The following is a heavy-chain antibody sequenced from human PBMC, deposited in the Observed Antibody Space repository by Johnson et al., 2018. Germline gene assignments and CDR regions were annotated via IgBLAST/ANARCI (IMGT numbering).Heavy chain of an antibody. V-gene: IGHV3-30-3*01. Sequence: QVQLVESGGGVVQXGRSLRVSCAASGFSFSTYTMHWVRQAPGKGLEWVAIISYDGNHKFYADSVKGRFTISRDNSKNTLYLQMNSLSTDDTAVYYCARSWPSGSYWLGAFDIWGQGTMVTVSS. D-gene: IGHD1-26*01. CDR3: ARSWPSGSYWLGAFDI. CDR1: GFSFSTYT. CDR2: ISYDGNHK. J-gene: IGHJ3*02.